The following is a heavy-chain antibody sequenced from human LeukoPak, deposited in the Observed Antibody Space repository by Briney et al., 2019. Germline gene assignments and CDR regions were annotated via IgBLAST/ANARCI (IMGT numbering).Heavy chain of an antibody. V-gene: IGHV3-48*01. CDR1: GFTFSSYS. D-gene: IGHD3-3*01. J-gene: IGHJ3*02. CDR2: IDARSGIT. CDR3: ARTYDFGRGPPGDAFDN. Sequence: GGSLRLSCAASGFTFSSYSMNWVRQAPGKGPEWVSYIDARSGITYYADSVQGRFTLSRDNARESVFLQMDSLRVDDTAVYYCARTYDFGRGPPGDAFDNWGPGTWVIVSS.